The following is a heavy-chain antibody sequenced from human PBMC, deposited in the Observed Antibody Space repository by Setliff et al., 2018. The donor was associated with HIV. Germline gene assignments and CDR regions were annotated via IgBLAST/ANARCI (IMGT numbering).Heavy chain of an antibody. CDR3: ARGRSGTYDSSAYYFMNY. J-gene: IGHJ4*02. CDR1: GGTFSSYA. D-gene: IGHD3-22*01. Sequence: SVKVSCKASGGTFSSYAISWVRQAPGQGLGWMGGIIPIFGTANYAQKFQGRVTITADESTSTASMELSSLRSEDAAVYYCARGRSGTYDSSAYYFMNYWGQGTLVTVSS. V-gene: IGHV1-69*13. CDR2: IIPIFGTA.